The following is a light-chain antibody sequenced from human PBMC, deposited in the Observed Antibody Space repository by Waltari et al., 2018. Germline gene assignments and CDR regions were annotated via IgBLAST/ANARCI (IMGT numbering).Light chain of an antibody. V-gene: IGLV2-14*03. J-gene: IGLJ2*01. CDR3: SSYTSSNTVV. Sequence: QSALTQPASVSGSPGQSITISCTGTSSDVGGYNFISWHQQHPGQAPKLMIYDVTNRPSGVSDRFSGYKSGNSASLTISGLQAEDEADYYCSSYTSSNTVVFGGGTKLTVL. CDR2: DVT. CDR1: SSDVGGYNF.